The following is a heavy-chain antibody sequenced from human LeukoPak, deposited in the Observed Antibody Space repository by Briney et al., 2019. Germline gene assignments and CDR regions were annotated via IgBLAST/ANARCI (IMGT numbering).Heavy chain of an antibody. CDR2: IHPNSGGT. D-gene: IGHD2-21*02. Sequence: VASVKVSYKASGYTFTGYYMHWVRQAPGQGLEWMGWIHPNSGGTNYAQTFQGRVTMTRDTSISTAYMELSRLRSDDTAVYYCARSLLAYCGGDCYHDYRGQGTLVPVSS. CDR3: ARSLLAYCGGDCYHDY. V-gene: IGHV1-2*02. J-gene: IGHJ4*02. CDR1: GYTFTGYY.